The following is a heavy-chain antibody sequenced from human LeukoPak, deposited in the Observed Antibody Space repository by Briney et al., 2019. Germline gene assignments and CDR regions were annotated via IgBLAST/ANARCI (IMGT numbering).Heavy chain of an antibody. D-gene: IGHD1-26*01. CDR3: ARALPSPLYSGSYTDAFDI. V-gene: IGHV3-21*01. CDR1: GFTFSSYS. CDR2: ISSSSSYI. Sequence: GGSLRLSCAASGFTFSSYSMNWVRQAPGKGLEWVSSISSSSSYIYYADSVKGRFTISRDNAKNSLYLQMNSLRAEDTAVYYCARALPSPLYSGSYTDAFDIWGQGTMVTVSS. J-gene: IGHJ3*02.